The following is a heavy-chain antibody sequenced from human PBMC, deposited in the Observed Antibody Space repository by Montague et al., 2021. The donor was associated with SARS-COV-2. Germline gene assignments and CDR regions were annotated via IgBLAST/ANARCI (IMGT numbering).Heavy chain of an antibody. CDR2: IRTTGKT. CDR3: ARFGSGTLEFDL. D-gene: IGHD1-26*01. J-gene: IGHJ4*02. Sequence: TLSLTCTVSGASISTGIYYWSWIRQPAGKGLEWIGRIRTTGKTDHNSSLESRVSMSVDTSTNQFSLSLTSVTAADTAVYFCARFGSGTLEFDLWGQGTLVTVSS. CDR1: GASISTGIYY. V-gene: IGHV4-61*02.